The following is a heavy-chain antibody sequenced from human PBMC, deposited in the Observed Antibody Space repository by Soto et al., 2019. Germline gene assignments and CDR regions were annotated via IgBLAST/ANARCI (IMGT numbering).Heavy chain of an antibody. CDR3: TSAYCGGDCLAGMDV. CDR2: IRSKAYGGTT. CDR1: GFTFGDYA. D-gene: IGHD2-21*02. V-gene: IGHV3-49*05. J-gene: IGHJ6*02. Sequence: VQLVESGGGLVKPGRSLRLSCTASGFTFGDYAMSWFRQAPGKGLEWVGFIRSKAYGGTTEYAASVKGRFTISRDDSKSIAYLQMNSLKTEDTAVYYCTSAYCGGDCLAGMDVWGQGTTVTVSS.